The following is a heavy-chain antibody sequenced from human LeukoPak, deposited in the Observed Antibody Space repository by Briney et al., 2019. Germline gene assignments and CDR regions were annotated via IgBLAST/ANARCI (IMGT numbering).Heavy chain of an antibody. CDR3: ASNTGSDSSGYTY. Sequence: ASVKVSCKASGYTFTSYGITWVRQAPGQGLEWMGWISVDNGDTNYAQKVQGRVTLSTETSTSTAYMELRGLRSNDTAVYYCASNTGSDSSGYTYWGQGTLVTVSS. D-gene: IGHD3-22*01. J-gene: IGHJ4*02. V-gene: IGHV1-18*01. CDR1: GYTFTSYG. CDR2: ISVDNGDT.